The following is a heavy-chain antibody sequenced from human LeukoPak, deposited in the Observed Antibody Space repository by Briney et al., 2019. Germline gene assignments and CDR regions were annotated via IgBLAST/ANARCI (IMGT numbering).Heavy chain of an antibody. CDR3: ARADDSSGYSVDY. J-gene: IGHJ4*02. D-gene: IGHD3-22*01. Sequence: GASVKVSCKASGYTFTDHFIHWVRQAPGQGLEWMGWINPDSGGTSYAQAFHGRVTMTRDTSISTAYMEVSRLRSDDTAVYYCARADDSSGYSVDYWGQGTLVTVSS. CDR1: GYTFTDHF. V-gene: IGHV1-2*02. CDR2: INPDSGGT.